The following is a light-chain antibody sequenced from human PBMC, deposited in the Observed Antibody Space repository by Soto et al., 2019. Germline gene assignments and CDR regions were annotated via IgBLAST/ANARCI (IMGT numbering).Light chain of an antibody. V-gene: IGKV3-15*01. Sequence: EIVMTQSPSTLSVSPGDRATLSCRASQSVSSNLAWYQQKPGQAPRLLISGASTRATGIPARFSGSGSGTEFTLTISSLQSEDFAVYHCQQYNNWPPYTFGQGTKVDIK. CDR1: QSVSSN. CDR3: QQYNNWPPYT. J-gene: IGKJ2*01. CDR2: GAS.